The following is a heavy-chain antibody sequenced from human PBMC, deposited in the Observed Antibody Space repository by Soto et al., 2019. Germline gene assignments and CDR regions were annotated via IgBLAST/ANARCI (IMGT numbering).Heavy chain of an antibody. V-gene: IGHV1-69*06. CDR2: IIPNFGTA. CDR3: ASSTKPGYSGYDLSGYYGMDV. J-gene: IGHJ6*02. Sequence: ASVKVSCKASGGTFSSYAISWVRQAPGQGLEWMGGIIPNFGTANYAQKFQGRVTITADKSTSTAYMELSSLRSEDTAVYYCASSTKPGYSGYDLSGYYGMDVWGQGTTVTVSS. D-gene: IGHD5-12*01. CDR1: GGTFSSYA.